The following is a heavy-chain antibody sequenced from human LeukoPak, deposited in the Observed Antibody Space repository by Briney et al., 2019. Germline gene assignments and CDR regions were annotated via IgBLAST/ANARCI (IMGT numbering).Heavy chain of an antibody. D-gene: IGHD4-11*01. Sequence: PGGSLRLSCAASGFTFSSYSMNWVRQAPGKGLEWVSAISGSGGSTYYADSVKGRFTISRDNSKNTLYLQMNSLRAEDTAVYYCAKDRADYNTHWFDPWGQGTLVTVSS. CDR3: AKDRADYNTHWFDP. CDR1: GFTFSSYS. J-gene: IGHJ5*02. V-gene: IGHV3-23*01. CDR2: ISGSGGST.